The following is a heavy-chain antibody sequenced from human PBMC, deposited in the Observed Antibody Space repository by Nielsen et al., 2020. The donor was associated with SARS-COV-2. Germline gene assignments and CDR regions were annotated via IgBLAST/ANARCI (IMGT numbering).Heavy chain of an antibody. V-gene: IGHV3-11*04. CDR2: ISSSGSTI. CDR3: ARDYTGHYYYGMDV. J-gene: IGHJ6*02. D-gene: IGHD2-2*02. CDR1: GFTFSDYY. Sequence: GESLKISCAASGFTFSDYYMSWIRQAPGKGLEWVSYISSSGSTIYYADSVKGRFTISRDNAKNSLYLQMNSLRAEDTAVYYCARDYTGHYYYGMDVWGQGTTVTVSS.